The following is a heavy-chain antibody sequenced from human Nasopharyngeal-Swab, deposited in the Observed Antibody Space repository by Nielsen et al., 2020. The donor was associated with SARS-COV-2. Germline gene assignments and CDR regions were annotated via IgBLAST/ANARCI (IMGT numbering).Heavy chain of an antibody. D-gene: IGHD1-26*01. CDR2: ISYDGSNK. V-gene: IGHV3-30-3*01. CDR1: GFTFSSYA. J-gene: IGHJ4*02. Sequence: GESLKISCAASGFTFSSYAMHWVRQAPGKGLEWVAVISYDGSNKYYADSVKGRFTISRDNSKNTLYLQMNSLRAEDTAVYYCARDFLRSGGIVGATPNPSYWGQGTLVTVSS. CDR3: ARDFLRSGGIVGATPNPSY.